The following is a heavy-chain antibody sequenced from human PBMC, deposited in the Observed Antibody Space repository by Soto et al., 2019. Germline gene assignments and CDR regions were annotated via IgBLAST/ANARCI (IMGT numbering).Heavy chain of an antibody. CDR1: GDSITSSYW. CDR3: ARVSRLGSSGYFITAIFDY. CDR2: ISHTGTT. J-gene: IGHJ4*02. V-gene: IGHV4-4*02. D-gene: IGHD3-22*01. Sequence: SETLSLTCTVSGDSITSSYWWSWVRQPPGRGLEWIGKISHTGTTYYNPSLESRITISVEKSKNQFSLKLTSVTAEDTAVYYCARVSRLGSSGYFITAIFDYWGQGTLVTVSS.